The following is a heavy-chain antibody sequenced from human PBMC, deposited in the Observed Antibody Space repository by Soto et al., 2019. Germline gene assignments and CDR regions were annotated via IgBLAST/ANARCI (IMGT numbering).Heavy chain of an antibody. J-gene: IGHJ4*02. Sequence: PXETLSLTCTVAGGSISSGNYCWSWIRQPPGKGLEWIGFIYYSGSTYYNPSLKSRVTISVDASKNQFSLKLSSVTAADTAVYYCARSHGSGSYYNDYWGQGNLVTVSS. V-gene: IGHV4-30-4*01. CDR1: GGSISSGNYC. CDR3: ARSHGSGSYYNDY. D-gene: IGHD3-10*01. CDR2: IYYSGST.